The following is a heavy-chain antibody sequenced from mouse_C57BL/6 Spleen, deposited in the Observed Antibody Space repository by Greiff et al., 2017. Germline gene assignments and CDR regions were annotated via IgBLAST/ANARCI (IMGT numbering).Heavy chain of an antibody. CDR1: GFTFSSYA. CDR3: TAARRGFDY. Sequence: EVQVVESGAGLVKPGGSLKLSCAASGFTFSSYAMSWVRQTPEKRLEWVAYISSGGDYIYYADTVKGRFTISRDNARNTLYLQMSSLKSEDTAMYYCTAARRGFDYWGQGTTLTVSS. V-gene: IGHV5-9-1*02. CDR2: ISSGGDYI. D-gene: IGHD3-1*01. J-gene: IGHJ2*01.